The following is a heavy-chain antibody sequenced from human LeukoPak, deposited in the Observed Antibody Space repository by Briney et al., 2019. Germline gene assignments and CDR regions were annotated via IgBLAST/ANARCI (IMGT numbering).Heavy chain of an antibody. CDR2: IYYSGST. Sequence: SSETLSLTCTVSGGSISSSSYYWGWIRQPPGKGLEWIGSIYYSGSTYYNPSLKSRVTISVDKSKNQFSLKLSSVTAADTAVYYCARAPIVGARDYYYYMDVWGKGTTVTVSS. V-gene: IGHV4-39*07. D-gene: IGHD1-26*01. J-gene: IGHJ6*03. CDR3: ARAPIVGARDYYYYMDV. CDR1: GGSISSSSYY.